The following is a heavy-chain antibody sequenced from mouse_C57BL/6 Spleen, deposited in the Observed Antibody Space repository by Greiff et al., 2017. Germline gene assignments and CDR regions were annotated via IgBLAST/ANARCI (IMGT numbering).Heavy chain of an antibody. CDR3: AREGGSSYGYFDV. CDR2: IHPNSGST. Sequence: VQLQQSGAELVKPGASVKLSCKASGYTFTSYWMHWVKQRPGQGLEWIGMIHPNSGSTNYNEKFKSKATLTVDKSSSTAYMQLSSLTSEDSAVYYCAREGGSSYGYFDVWGTGTTVTVSS. V-gene: IGHV1-64*01. CDR1: GYTFTSYW. D-gene: IGHD1-1*01. J-gene: IGHJ1*03.